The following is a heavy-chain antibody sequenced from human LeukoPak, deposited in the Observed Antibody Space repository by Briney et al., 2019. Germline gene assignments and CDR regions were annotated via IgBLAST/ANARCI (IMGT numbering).Heavy chain of an antibody. Sequence: GGSLRLSCAASGFTFSSYAMTWVRQAPGKGLEWVSSISGGGDYTFYADSVKGRFTISRDNSKNTLYLKLNSLRADDTAVYYCAKKGYYDGSGYYMYYFDHWGQGTLVTVSS. D-gene: IGHD3-22*01. CDR1: GFTFSSYA. J-gene: IGHJ4*02. CDR3: AKKGYYDGSGYYMYYFDH. V-gene: IGHV3-23*01. CDR2: ISGGGDYT.